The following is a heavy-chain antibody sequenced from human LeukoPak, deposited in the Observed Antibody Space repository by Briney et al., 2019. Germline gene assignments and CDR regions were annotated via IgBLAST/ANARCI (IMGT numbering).Heavy chain of an antibody. CDR2: INSDGSST. CDR1: GFIFRGYW. J-gene: IGHJ4*02. CDR3: AKAVYSNDGYYSLDH. Sequence: GGSLRLSCAASGFIFRGYWMHWVRQAPGKGLVWVSRINSDGSSTNYADSVKGRFTVSRDNAKNTLYLQVNSLRAEDTAVYYCAKAVYSNDGYYSLDHWGQGTLVTVSS. V-gene: IGHV3-74*01. D-gene: IGHD2-15*01.